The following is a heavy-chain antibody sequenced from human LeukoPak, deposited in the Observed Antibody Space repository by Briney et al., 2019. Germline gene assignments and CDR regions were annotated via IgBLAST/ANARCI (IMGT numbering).Heavy chain of an antibody. D-gene: IGHD5-12*01. CDR1: GFTFSSYA. CDR3: ARDSFGGYDY. CDR2: ISYDGSNK. V-gene: IGHV3-30-3*01. Sequence: GRSLRLSCAASGFTFSSYAMHWVRQAPGKGLEWVAVISYDGSNKYYADSVKGRFTISRDNSKNTLYLQMNSLRDEDTAVYYCARDSFGGYDYWGQGTLVTVSS. J-gene: IGHJ4*02.